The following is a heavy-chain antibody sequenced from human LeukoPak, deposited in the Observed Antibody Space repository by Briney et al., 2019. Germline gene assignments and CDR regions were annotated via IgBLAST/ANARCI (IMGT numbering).Heavy chain of an antibody. D-gene: IGHD4-17*01. J-gene: IGHJ5*02. CDR3: ARGLPKHDYGDYGGTWFDP. V-gene: IGHV4-39*07. CDR1: GGSISSSNYY. Sequence: SETLSLTCTVSGGSISSSNYYWGWIRQPPGKGLEWIGVIYYSGNTYYTPSLESRVTMSIDTSKNQFSLRLSSVTAADTALYYCARGLPKHDYGDYGGTWFDPWGQGALVTVSS. CDR2: IYYSGNT.